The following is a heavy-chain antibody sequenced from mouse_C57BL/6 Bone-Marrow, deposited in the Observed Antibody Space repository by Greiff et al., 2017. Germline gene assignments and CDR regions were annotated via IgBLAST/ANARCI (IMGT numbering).Heavy chain of an antibody. CDR2: IYPRSGNT. V-gene: IGHV1-81*01. D-gene: IGHD2-3*01. Sequence: VKLMESGAELARPGASVKLSCKASGYTFTSYGISWVKQRTGQGLEWIGEIYPRSGNTYYNEKFKGKATLTADKSSSTAYMELRSLTSADSAVYFCARSGGWLLRDFDYWGQGTTLTVSS. CDR1: GYTFTSYG. CDR3: ARSGGWLLRDFDY. J-gene: IGHJ2*01.